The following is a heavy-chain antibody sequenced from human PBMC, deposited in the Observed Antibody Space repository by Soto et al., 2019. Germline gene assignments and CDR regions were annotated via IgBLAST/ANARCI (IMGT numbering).Heavy chain of an antibody. V-gene: IGHV4-59*01. CDR3: ARDRYFYDSRGYYRTLDA. J-gene: IGHJ5*02. Sequence: SDTLSLTCFISGISFSTDYWTLLRQSPGKGLEWIGYIFHSGITDYNPSVKSRVTISIDKSRNLFSLNLTSVTAADTAVYYCARDRYFYDSRGYYRTLDAWGQGTLVTVS. CDR2: IFHSGIT. CDR1: GISFSTDY. D-gene: IGHD3-22*01.